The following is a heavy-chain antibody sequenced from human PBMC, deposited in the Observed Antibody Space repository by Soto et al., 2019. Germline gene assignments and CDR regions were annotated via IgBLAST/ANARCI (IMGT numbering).Heavy chain of an antibody. CDR3: ARDPVDWLFGGGYYFDY. J-gene: IGHJ4*02. CDR1: GFTFSSYW. CDR2: IKQDGSEK. V-gene: IGHV3-7*05. D-gene: IGHD3-9*01. Sequence: SGGSLRLSCAASGFTFSSYWMSWVRQAPGKGLEWVANIKQDGSEKYYVDSVKGRFTISRDNAKNSLYLQMNSLRAEDTAVYYCARDPVDWLFGGGYYFDYWGQGTLVTVSS.